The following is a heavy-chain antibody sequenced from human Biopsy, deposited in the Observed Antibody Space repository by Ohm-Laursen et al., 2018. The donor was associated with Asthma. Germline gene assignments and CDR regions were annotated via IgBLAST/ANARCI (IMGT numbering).Heavy chain of an antibody. J-gene: IGHJ4*02. CDR2: ISYDGSNK. Sequence: SLRLSCTASGFTFSSYGMHWVRQAPGKGLEWVAVISYDGSNKYYADSVKGRFTISRDNSKNTLYLQMNSLRAEDTAVYYCASQSSGPDFWSGYYYFNYWGQGTLVTVSS. D-gene: IGHD3-3*01. CDR1: GFTFSSYG. CDR3: ASQSSGPDFWSGYYYFNY. V-gene: IGHV3-30*03.